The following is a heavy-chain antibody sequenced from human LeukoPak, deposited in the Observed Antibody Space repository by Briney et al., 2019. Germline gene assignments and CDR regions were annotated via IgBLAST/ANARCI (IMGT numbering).Heavy chain of an antibody. V-gene: IGHV1-2*02. J-gene: IGHJ4*02. CDR1: GYTFTGYY. D-gene: IGHD6-13*01. Sequence: ASVKVSCKASGYTFTGYYMHWVRQAPGQGLEWMGWINPNSGGTNYAQKFQGRVTMTRDTSISTAYMELSRLRSDDTAVYYCARDLGIAAAGTLVDYWGQGTLVTVSS. CDR3: ARDLGIAAAGTLVDY. CDR2: INPNSGGT.